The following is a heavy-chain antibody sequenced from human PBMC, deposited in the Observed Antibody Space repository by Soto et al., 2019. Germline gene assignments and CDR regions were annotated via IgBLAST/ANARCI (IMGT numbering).Heavy chain of an antibody. CDR1: GGSISSGDYY. V-gene: IGHV4-30-4*01. CDR2: IYYSGST. CDR3: AREVGWWLLRLKGAFDI. Sequence: PSETLSLTCTVSGGSISSGDYYWSWIRQPPGKGLEWIGYIYYSGSTYYNPSLKSRVTISVDTSKNQFSLKLSSVTAADTAVYYCAREVGWWLLRLKGAFDIWGQGTMVTVS. D-gene: IGHD3-22*01. J-gene: IGHJ3*02.